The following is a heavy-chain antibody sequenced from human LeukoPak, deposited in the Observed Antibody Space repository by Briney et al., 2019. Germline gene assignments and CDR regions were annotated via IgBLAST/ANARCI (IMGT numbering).Heavy chain of an antibody. J-gene: IGHJ4*02. CDR3: ARDGYCGGDCYVDY. V-gene: IGHV3-11*04. CDR2: ISSSGSTI. D-gene: IGHD2-21*02. Sequence: PGXXLRLSCAASGFTFSDYYMSWIRQAPGKGLEWVSYISSSGSTIYYADSVKGRFTISRDNAKNSLYLQMNSLRAEDTAVYYCARDGYCGGDCYVDYWGQGTLVTVSS. CDR1: GFTFSDYY.